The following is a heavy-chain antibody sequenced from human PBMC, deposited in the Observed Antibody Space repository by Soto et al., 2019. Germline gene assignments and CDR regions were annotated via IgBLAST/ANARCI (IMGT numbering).Heavy chain of an antibody. D-gene: IGHD3-22*01. CDR1: GGTFSSYA. CDR2: IIPIFGTA. V-gene: IGHV1-69*12. J-gene: IGHJ4*02. Sequence: QVQLVQSGAEVKKPGSSVKVSCKASGGTFSSYAISWVRQAPGQGLEWMGGIIPIFGTANYAQKFQGRVTSXXEXSXSTAYMELSSLRSEDTAVYYCARGAMIVVALMPVDYWGQGTLVTVSS. CDR3: ARGAMIVVALMPVDY.